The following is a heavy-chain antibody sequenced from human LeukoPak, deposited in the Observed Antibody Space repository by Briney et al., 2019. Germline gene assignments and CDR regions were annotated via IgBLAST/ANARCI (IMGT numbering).Heavy chain of an antibody. CDR3: AREGVSGSYLGY. CDR2: IIPMFGTA. Sequence: SVKVSCKASGGTFRNYAISWVRQAPGQGLEWMGGIIPMFGTANYAQKFQGRVTITADRSTNTAYMELSSLRSEDTAVYYCAREGVSGSYLGYWGQGTLVTVSS. V-gene: IGHV1-69*06. CDR1: GGTFRNYA. J-gene: IGHJ4*02. D-gene: IGHD1-26*01.